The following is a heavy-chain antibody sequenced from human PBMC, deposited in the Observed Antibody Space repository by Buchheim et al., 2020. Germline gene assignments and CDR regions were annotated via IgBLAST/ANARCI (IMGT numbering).Heavy chain of an antibody. Sequence: EVQLVESGGGLVQSGGSLRLSCAASGFIFSADAMTWVRQAPGKGLEWVSIISGSGDTTYYADSVKGRFTVSRDNSRNMVYLQMNSLSVEDTAVYYCTKDPNWESHWGQGTL. D-gene: IGHD7-27*01. CDR1: GFIFSADA. CDR3: TKDPNWESH. J-gene: IGHJ4*02. V-gene: IGHV3-23*04. CDR2: ISGSGDTT.